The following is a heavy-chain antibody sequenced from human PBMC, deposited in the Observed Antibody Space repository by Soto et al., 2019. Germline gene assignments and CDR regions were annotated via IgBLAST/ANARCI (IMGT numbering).Heavy chain of an antibody. CDR3: ARNPRGTGDFLW. J-gene: IGHJ4*01. CDR2: MNPNSGNT. CDR1: GYTFTSYD. D-gene: IGHD1-1*01. V-gene: IGHV1-8*01. Sequence: QVQLVQSGAEVKKPGASVKVSCKASGYTFTSYDINWMRQATGQGLEWLGWMNPNSGNTAYSQKCQGRVIPDRVTSTSAAYMALSSLRDEDTAIFYCARNPRGTGDFLWWGHGTLVTVSS.